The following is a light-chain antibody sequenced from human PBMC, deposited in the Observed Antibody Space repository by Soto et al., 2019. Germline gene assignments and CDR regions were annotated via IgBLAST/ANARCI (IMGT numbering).Light chain of an antibody. CDR3: QQYNNWPPWT. V-gene: IGKV3-15*01. CDR1: QSVSSN. Sequence: EIVMTQSPATLSVSPGERATLSCRASQSVSSNLAWYQQKPGQAPRLLIYGASTRATGIPARFSGSGAGTEFTLTISSLQSEDFACYYCQQYNNWPPWTFGQWTKVEIK. J-gene: IGKJ1*01. CDR2: GAS.